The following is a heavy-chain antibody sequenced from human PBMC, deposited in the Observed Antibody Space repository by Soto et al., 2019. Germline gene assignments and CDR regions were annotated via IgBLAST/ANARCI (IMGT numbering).Heavy chain of an antibody. CDR1: GFTCSNYA. V-gene: IGHV3-30-3*01. J-gene: IGHJ4*02. D-gene: IGHD1-26*01. CDR3: ARARFSGSYGPGRLRDF. Sequence: QVQLVESVGGVVQPGRSLRLSCAASGFTCSNYAMHWVRQAPGTGMEWVAVISYDGSNKYYADSVKGRFTIARDNSKNTLYLQMNSLSAEDTAVYYCARARFSGSYGPGRLRDFWGQGTLVTVAS. CDR2: ISYDGSNK.